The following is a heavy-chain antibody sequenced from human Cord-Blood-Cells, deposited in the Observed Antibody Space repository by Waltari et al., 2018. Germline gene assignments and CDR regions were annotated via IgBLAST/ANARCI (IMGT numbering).Heavy chain of an antibody. CDR1: GFTFGDYA. J-gene: IGHJ4*02. CDR2: IRSKAYGGTT. CDR3: TRGVDY. Sequence: EVQLVESGGGLVKSGRSLRLSCTASGFTFGDYAMSWFRQAPGKGLEWVGFIRSKAYGGTTEYAASVKGRFTISRDDSKSIAYLQMNSLKTEDTAVYYCTRGVDYWGQGTLVTVSS. V-gene: IGHV3-49*05.